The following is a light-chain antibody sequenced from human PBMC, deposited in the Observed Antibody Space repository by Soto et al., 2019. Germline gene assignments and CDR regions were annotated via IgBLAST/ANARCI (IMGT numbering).Light chain of an antibody. CDR2: GVT. CDR3: SSSTNTNTWV. CDR1: SSDVGGYNR. V-gene: IGLV2-14*01. J-gene: IGLJ3*02. Sequence: QSALTQPASVSGSPGQSITISCTGSSSDVGGYNRVCWYQRHPDKAPKLLIYGVTNRPSGVSNRFSGSKSGNTASLTISGLQAEDEGVYYCSSSTNTNTWVFGGGTKLTVL.